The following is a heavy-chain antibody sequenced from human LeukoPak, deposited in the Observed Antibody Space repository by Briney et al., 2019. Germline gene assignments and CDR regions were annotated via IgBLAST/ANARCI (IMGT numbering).Heavy chain of an antibody. CDR2: IGDDGRVK. D-gene: IGHD3-16*01. V-gene: IGHV3-30*03. CDR3: AREFGHDRWYFDY. Sequence: PGGSLRLSCAASGFTFSSYSMNWVRQAPGKGLEWVTVIGDDGRVKYYSDSVRGRFTISRDNFLNTLHLQMNSLTTGDTAVYYCAREFGHDRWYFDYWGQGALVTVSS. J-gene: IGHJ4*02. CDR1: GFTFSSYS.